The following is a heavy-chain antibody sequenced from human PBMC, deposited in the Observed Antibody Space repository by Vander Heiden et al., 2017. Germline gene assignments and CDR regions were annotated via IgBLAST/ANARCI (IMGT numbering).Heavy chain of an antibody. CDR1: GFTFSTFW. CDR3: ARRDPGGGFLDY. CDR2: INGDQSST. D-gene: IGHD2-15*01. V-gene: IGHV3-74*01. J-gene: IGHJ4*02. Sequence: EVQLVASGGGLVQPGGSLRLSCAASGFTFSTFWMHWVRQVPGKGPVWVSRINGDQSSTLDADSVKGRFTISRDNAKTTLYLQMNSLRVEDTAVYYCARRDPGGGFLDYWGQGILVTVSS.